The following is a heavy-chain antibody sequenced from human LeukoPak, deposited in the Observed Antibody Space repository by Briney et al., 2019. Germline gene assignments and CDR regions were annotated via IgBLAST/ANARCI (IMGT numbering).Heavy chain of an antibody. D-gene: IGHD3-10*02. V-gene: IGHV1-2*02. CDR1: GHTFTGYY. Sequence: ASAKVSCKASGHTFTGYYVYWVRQAPGQGLEWMGWMNPNVGGANFPQKFQGRVTVTSDPAISAAYMELRRLRSDDTAVYYCARGVFVESLESWGQGTLVTVSS. J-gene: IGHJ4*02. CDR3: ARGVFVESLES. CDR2: MNPNVGGA.